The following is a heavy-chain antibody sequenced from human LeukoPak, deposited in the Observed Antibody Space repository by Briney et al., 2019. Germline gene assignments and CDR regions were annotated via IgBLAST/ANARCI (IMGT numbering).Heavy chain of an antibody. V-gene: IGHV4-39*07. CDR2: IYYSGST. CDR1: GGSISSSSYY. Sequence: ASETLSLTCTVSGGSISSSSYYWGWIRQPPGKGLEWIGSIYYSGSTYYNPSLKSRVTISVDTSKNQFSLKLSSVTAADTAVYYCARLLVVPAARDLGIDYWGQGTLVTVSS. D-gene: IGHD2-2*01. J-gene: IGHJ4*02. CDR3: ARLLVVPAARDLGIDY.